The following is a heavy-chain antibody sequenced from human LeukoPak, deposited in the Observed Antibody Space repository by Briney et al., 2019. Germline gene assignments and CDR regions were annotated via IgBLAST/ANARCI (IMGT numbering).Heavy chain of an antibody. V-gene: IGHV1-69*06. CDR1: GGTFSSYA. J-gene: IGHJ5*02. Sequence: ASVKVSCRASGGTFSSYAISWVRQAPGQGLEWMGGIIPIFGTANYAQKFRGRVTITADKSTRTAYMELSSLRSEDTAVYYCAREAITIFGVVRTQTTYGPHRFDPWGQGTLVTVSS. CDR3: AREAITIFGVVRTQTTYGPHRFDP. D-gene: IGHD3-3*01. CDR2: IIPIFGTA.